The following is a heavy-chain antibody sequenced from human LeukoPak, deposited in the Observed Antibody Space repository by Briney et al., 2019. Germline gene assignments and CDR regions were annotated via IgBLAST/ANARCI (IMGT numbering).Heavy chain of an antibody. D-gene: IGHD6-19*01. CDR3: ARGGSGWYYWYFDL. V-gene: IGHV1-2*06. Sequence: ASVKVSCKASGYTFTGYYMHWVRQAPGQGLEWMGRINPNSGGTNYAQKFQGRVTMTRDTSINTAYMELSRLRSDDTAVYYCARGGSGWYYWYFDLWVRGTLVTVSS. CDR2: INPNSGGT. J-gene: IGHJ2*01. CDR1: GYTFTGYY.